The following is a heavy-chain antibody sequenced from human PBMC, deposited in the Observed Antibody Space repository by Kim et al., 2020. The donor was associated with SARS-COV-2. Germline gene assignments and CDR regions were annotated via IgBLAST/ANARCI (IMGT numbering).Heavy chain of an antibody. CDR2: INPSGGST. CDR1: GYTFTSYY. V-gene: IGHV1-46*01. Sequence: ASVKVSCKASGYTFTSYYMHWVRQAPGQGLEWMGIINPSGGSTSYAQKFQGRVTMTRDTSTSTVYMELSSLRSEDTAVYYCARDGYYYGSGSYYPKDYWGQGTLVTVSS. CDR3: ARDGYYYGSGSYYPKDY. D-gene: IGHD3-10*01. J-gene: IGHJ4*02.